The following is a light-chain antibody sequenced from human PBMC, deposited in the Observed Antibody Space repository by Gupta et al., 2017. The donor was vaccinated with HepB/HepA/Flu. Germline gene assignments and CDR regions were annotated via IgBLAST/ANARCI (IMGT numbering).Light chain of an antibody. V-gene: IGLV3-1*01. CDR3: QEWETSRVV. CDR1: KLGDQY. Sequence: SYELTQPPSVSVSPGQTASITCSGDKLGDQYACWYQQRPGQSPVLVIYQDNKRPSGIPERFYGANSAKKATMHISGTQAVEDDDDYCQEWETSRVVFGGGTKLTVL. J-gene: IGLJ2*01. CDR2: QDN.